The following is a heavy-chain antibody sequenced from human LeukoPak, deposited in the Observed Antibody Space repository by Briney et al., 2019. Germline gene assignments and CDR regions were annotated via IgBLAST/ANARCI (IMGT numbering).Heavy chain of an antibody. V-gene: IGHV1-69-2*01. CDR2: VDPEDGET. CDR3: AAYCSSTSCYSRIGAFDI. D-gene: IGHD2-2*01. CDR1: GYTFTDYY. Sequence: GASVKVSCKASGYTFTDYYMHWVQQAPGKGLEWMGRVDPEDGETIYAEKFQGRVTITADTSTDTAYMELSSLRSEDTAVYYCAAYCSSTSCYSRIGAFDIWGQGTMVTVSS. J-gene: IGHJ3*02.